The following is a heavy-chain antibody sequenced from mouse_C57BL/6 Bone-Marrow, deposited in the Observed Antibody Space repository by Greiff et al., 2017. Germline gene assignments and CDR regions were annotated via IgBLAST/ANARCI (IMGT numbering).Heavy chain of an antibody. CDR1: GYTFTDYH. J-gene: IGHJ2*01. D-gene: IGHD2-5*01. V-gene: IGHV1-19*01. CDR3: ARECYSNRDY. Sequence: EVKLQQSGPVLVKPGASVKMSCKASGYTFTDYHMNWVKQSHGKSLEWIGDINPYNGGTSYNEKFKGKATLTVDKSSSTVYMELISLTSDDSAVYYCARECYSNRDYWGQSTTLTVSS. CDR2: INPYNGGT.